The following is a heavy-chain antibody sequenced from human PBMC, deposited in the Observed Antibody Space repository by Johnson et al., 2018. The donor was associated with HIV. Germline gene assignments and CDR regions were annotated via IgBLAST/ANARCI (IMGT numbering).Heavy chain of an antibody. J-gene: IGHJ3*02. CDR3: GREGKDDPGYSSGWYNTIGAFDI. V-gene: IGHV3-66*02. CDR1: GFTVSNNF. D-gene: IGHD6-19*01. CDR2: IYSGGRT. Sequence: VQLVESGGGVVQPGRSLRLSCAASGFTVSNNFMSWVRQAPGKGLEWVSVIYSGGRTYYTDSVKGRFTISRDTAKNTLYLQMNSLRAEDTAVDYCGREGKDDPGYSSGWYNTIGAFDIWGQGTMVTVSS.